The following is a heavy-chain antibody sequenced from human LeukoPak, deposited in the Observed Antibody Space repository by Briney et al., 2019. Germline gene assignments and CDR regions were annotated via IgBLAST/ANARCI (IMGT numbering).Heavy chain of an antibody. D-gene: IGHD3-22*01. Sequence: SETLSLTCTVSGGSISSYYWSWIRQPPGKGLEWIGYIYYSRSTNYNPSLKSRVTISVDTSKNQFSLKLSSVTAADTAVYYCARGSGYYDSSGYQGDFYFDYWGQGTLVTVSS. J-gene: IGHJ4*02. CDR2: IYYSRST. CDR1: GGSISSYY. V-gene: IGHV4-59*01. CDR3: ARGSGYYDSSGYQGDFYFDY.